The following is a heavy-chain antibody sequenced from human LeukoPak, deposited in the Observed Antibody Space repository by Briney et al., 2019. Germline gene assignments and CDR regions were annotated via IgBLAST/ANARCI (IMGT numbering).Heavy chain of an antibody. CDR1: GFTFSSYA. J-gene: IGHJ4*02. CDR3: AKDSTGYSSGWYFDY. D-gene: IGHD6-19*01. CDR2: ISGCGGST. V-gene: IGHV3-23*01. Sequence: PGGSLRLSCSASGFTFSSYAMRWVRRAPGKGLEWVSAISGCGGSTYYADSVKGRFTISRDNSNKMLDLQLTSLRVEDTAVYYCAKDSTGYSSGWYFDYWGQGTLVTVSS.